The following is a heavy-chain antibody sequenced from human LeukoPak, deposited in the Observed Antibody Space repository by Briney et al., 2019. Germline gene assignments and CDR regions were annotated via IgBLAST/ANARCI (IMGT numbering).Heavy chain of an antibody. CDR3: AKDKGIAAAPLDYMDV. J-gene: IGHJ6*03. CDR1: GFTFSSYA. Sequence: GGSLRLSCAASGFTFSSYAMSWVRQAPGKGLEWVSAISGGGIYTYYADSVKGRLTISRDNSKNTLSLQMNSPRAEDTAVYYCAKDKGIAAAPLDYMDVWGKGTTVTVSS. D-gene: IGHD6-13*01. V-gene: IGHV3-23*01. CDR2: ISGGGIYT.